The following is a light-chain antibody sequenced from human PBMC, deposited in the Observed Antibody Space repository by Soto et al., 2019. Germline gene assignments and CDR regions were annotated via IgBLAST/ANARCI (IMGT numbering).Light chain of an antibody. Sequence: EIVLTQSPGTLSLSPGEGATLSCRASQTVSSSYLAWYQQKPGQAPRLLIYGASSRATGIPDRFSGSGSGTDFTLTISRLEPEDFAVDYCQHYGSSPITFGQGTRLEIK. V-gene: IGKV3-20*01. CDR1: QTVSSSY. J-gene: IGKJ5*01. CDR3: QHYGSSPIT. CDR2: GAS.